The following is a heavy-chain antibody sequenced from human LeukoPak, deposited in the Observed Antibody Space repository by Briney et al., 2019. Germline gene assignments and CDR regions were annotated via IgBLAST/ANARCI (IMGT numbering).Heavy chain of an antibody. Sequence: KSGGSLRLSCAASGLTVSSNYLTWVRQAPGKGLEWVSSIYSGGTTHYADSVKGRFTISRDHSKSTVYLQMNSLRAEDTAVYYCARDLRSYAMAIWGQGITVTVSS. J-gene: IGHJ6*02. CDR3: ARDLRSYAMAI. CDR2: IYSGGTT. V-gene: IGHV3-53*01. D-gene: IGHD3-10*01. CDR1: GLTVSSNY.